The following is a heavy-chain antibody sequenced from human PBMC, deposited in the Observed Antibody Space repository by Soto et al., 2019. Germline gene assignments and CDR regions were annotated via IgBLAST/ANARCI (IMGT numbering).Heavy chain of an antibody. CDR2: IYPGDSDT. J-gene: IGHJ6*02. CDR3: ARPMGATRNYYYYGMDV. V-gene: IGHV5-51*01. D-gene: IGHD1-26*01. CDR1: GYSFTSYW. Sequence: LGESLKISCRGSGYSFTSYWIGWVRQVPGKGLEWMGIIYPGDSDTRYSPSFQGQVTISADKSISTAYLQWSSLKASDTAMYYCARPMGATRNYYYYGMDVWGQGTTVTVSS.